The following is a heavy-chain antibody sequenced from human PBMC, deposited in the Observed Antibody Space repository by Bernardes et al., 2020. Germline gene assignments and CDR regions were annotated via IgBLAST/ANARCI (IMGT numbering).Heavy chain of an antibody. CDR1: GGSISSSNW. V-gene: IGHV4-4*02. J-gene: IGHJ5*02. Sequence: ETLSLTCAVSGGSISSSNWWSWVRQPPGKGLEWIGEIYHSGSTNYNPSLKSRVTISVDKSKNQFSLKLSSVTAADTAVYYCARGYCSSTSCPGWFDPWGQGTLVTVSS. CDR3: ARGYCSSTSCPGWFDP. D-gene: IGHD2-2*01. CDR2: IYHSGST.